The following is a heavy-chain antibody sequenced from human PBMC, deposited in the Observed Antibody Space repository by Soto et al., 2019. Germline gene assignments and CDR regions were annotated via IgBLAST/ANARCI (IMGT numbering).Heavy chain of an antibody. CDR1: GFTFSNYA. J-gene: IGHJ4*02. V-gene: IGHV3-23*01. Sequence: GGSLRLSCATSGFTFSNYAMNWVRQAPGKGLEWVSAISGSGGSTYYADSVKGRFTISRDNSKNTLSLQMNSLRADDTAVFYCAKGSGSDDRRYWGQGTLVTVSS. D-gene: IGHD1-26*01. CDR3: AKGSGSDDRRY. CDR2: ISGSGGST.